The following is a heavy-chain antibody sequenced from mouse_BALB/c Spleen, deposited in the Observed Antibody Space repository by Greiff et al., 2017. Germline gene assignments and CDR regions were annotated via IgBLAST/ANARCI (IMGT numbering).Heavy chain of an antibody. CDR2: ISSGSSTI. CDR1: GFTFSSFG. D-gene: IGHD2-14*01. V-gene: IGHV5-17*02. J-gene: IGHJ2*01. Sequence: EVKVVESGGGLVQPGGSRKLSCAASGFTFSSFGMHWVRQAPEKGLEWVAYISSGSSTIYYADTVKGRFTISRDNPKNTLFLQMTSLRSEDTAMYYCARSNYRYNYDYWGQGTTLTVSS. CDR3: ARSNYRYNYDY.